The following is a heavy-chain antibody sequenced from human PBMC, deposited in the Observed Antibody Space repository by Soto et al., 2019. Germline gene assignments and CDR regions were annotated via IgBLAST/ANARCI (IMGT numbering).Heavy chain of an antibody. Sequence: QGQLVESGGGVVEPGTSLRLSCAASGFSFSTSGMHWVRQAPGKGLAWVALIWYDGSKEFYTDSVKGRFTISKDNSKNTLYLQMNSLRVEDTAVYYCAREGGPVESTRWFDPWGQGTLVTVSS. J-gene: IGHJ5*02. CDR3: AREGGPVESTRWFDP. CDR2: IWYDGSKE. D-gene: IGHD2-15*01. V-gene: IGHV3-33*01. CDR1: GFSFSTSG.